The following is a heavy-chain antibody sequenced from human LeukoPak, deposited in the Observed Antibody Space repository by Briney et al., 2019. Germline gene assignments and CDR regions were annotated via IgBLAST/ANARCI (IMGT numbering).Heavy chain of an antibody. V-gene: IGHV4-39*01. CDR3: ARLGYCTNAVCYSWFDP. D-gene: IGHD2-8*01. Sequence: SETLSLTCTVSGVYISSSSYYWGWIRQPPGENLEWIGSIYYSGSTYYNPSLKSRVTISVDTSKNQFSLKLSSVTAADTAVYYCARLGYCTNAVCYSWFDPWGQGTLVTVSS. CDR1: GVYISSSSYY. CDR2: IYYSGST. J-gene: IGHJ5*02.